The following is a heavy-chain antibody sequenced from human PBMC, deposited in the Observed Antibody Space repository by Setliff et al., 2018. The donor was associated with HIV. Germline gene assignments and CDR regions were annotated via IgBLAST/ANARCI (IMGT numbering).Heavy chain of an antibody. CDR2: INAGNGNT. J-gene: IGHJ3*02. D-gene: IGHD2-2*01. Sequence: VASVKVSCKASGYSFTSYTIHWVRQAPGQRLEWMGWINAGNGNTKYSQKFRGRVTFTRDTPASTAYMELSGLGFEDTAVYYCARLSSAAVGGGAFDIWGQGTMVTVS. CDR1: GYSFTSYT. CDR3: ARLSSAAVGGGAFDI. V-gene: IGHV1-3*01.